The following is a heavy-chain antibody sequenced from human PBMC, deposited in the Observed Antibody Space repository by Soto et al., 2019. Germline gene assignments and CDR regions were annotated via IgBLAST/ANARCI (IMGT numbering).Heavy chain of an antibody. J-gene: IGHJ1*01. CDR3: ARVWSSGWYVFQH. CDR2: IYYSGST. V-gene: IGHV4-59*01. Sequence: SETLSLTCTVSGGSISSYYWSWIRQPPGKGLEWIGYIYYSGSTNYNPSLKSRVTISVDTSKNQFSLKLSSVTAADTAVYYCARVWSSGWYVFQHWGQGTLVTVSS. CDR1: GGSISSYY. D-gene: IGHD6-19*01.